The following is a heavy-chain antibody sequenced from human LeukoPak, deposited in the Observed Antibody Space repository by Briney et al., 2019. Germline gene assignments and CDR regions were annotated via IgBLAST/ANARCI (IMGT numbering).Heavy chain of an antibody. V-gene: IGHV3-7*01. CDR3: ASLNRPGSGSYYRVYYFDY. CDR1: GFTFSSYW. D-gene: IGHD3-10*01. Sequence: AGGSLRLSCAASGFTFSSYWMSWVRQAPGKGLEWVANIKQDGSEKYYVDSVKGRFTISRDNAKNSLYLQMNSLRAEDTAVYYCASLNRPGSGSYYRVYYFDYWGQGTLVTVSS. CDR2: IKQDGSEK. J-gene: IGHJ4*02.